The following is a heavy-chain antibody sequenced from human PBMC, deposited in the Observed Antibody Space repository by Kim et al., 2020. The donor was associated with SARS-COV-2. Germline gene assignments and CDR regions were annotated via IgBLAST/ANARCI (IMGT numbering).Heavy chain of an antibody. Sequence: GGSLRLSCAASGFTFSSYAMHWVRQAPGKGLEWVAVISYDGSNKYYADSVKGRFTISRDNSKNTLYLQMNSLRAEYTAVYYCARGGSSWYDDAFDIWGQGTMVTVSS. CDR1: GFTFSSYA. CDR2: ISYDGSNK. D-gene: IGHD6-13*01. V-gene: IGHV3-30*04. J-gene: IGHJ3*02. CDR3: ARGGSSWYDDAFDI.